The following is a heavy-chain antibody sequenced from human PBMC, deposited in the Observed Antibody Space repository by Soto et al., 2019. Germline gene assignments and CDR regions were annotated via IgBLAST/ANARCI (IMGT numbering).Heavy chain of an antibody. D-gene: IGHD3-3*01. CDR2: INHSGST. Sequence: SSETLSLTCAVYGGSFSGYYWSWIRQPPGKGLEWIGEINHSGSTNYNPSLKSRVTISVDTSKNQFSLKLSSVTAADTAVYYCARTRRRFLEARSGYYYGMDVWGQGTTVTVSS. CDR1: GGSFSGYY. CDR3: ARTRRRFLEARSGYYYGMDV. J-gene: IGHJ6*02. V-gene: IGHV4-34*01.